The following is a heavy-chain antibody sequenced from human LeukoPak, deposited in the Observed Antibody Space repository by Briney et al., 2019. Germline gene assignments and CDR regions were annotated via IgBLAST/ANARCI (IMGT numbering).Heavy chain of an antibody. Sequence: GGSLRLSCAASGFTFSNYAIHWVRQAPGKGLEWVALISYDGSNKLYADSVEGRFTISRDNSKNTLYLQMNSLRAEDTAVYYCACRDIVVVSAANTNWFDPWGQGTLVTVSS. CDR2: ISYDGSNK. V-gene: IGHV3-30*01. J-gene: IGHJ5*02. CDR3: ACRDIVVVSAANTNWFDP. CDR1: GFTFSNYA. D-gene: IGHD2-2*01.